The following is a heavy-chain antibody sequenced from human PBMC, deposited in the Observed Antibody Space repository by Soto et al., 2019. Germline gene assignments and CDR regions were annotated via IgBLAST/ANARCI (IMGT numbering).Heavy chain of an antibody. CDR2: ISRDGSNK. CDR3: ARSRNGAVPDSINF. Sequence: GGSLRLSCAASGFTFSRYAMHWVRQAPGEGLEWVAVISRDGSNKYYGDSVKGRFTVSRDNSNNTLYLSMTSLRPDDTAVFYCARSRNGAVPDSINFWSQGTLVTVSS. J-gene: IGHJ4*02. CDR1: GFTFSRYA. V-gene: IGHV3-30-3*01. D-gene: IGHD2-8*01.